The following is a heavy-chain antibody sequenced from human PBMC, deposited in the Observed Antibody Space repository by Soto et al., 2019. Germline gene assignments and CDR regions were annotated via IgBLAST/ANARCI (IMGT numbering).Heavy chain of an antibody. CDR1: GGSFSGYF. CDR2: INHSGIT. Sequence: SETLSLTCTVSGGSFSGYFWTWIRQPPGKGLEWLAEINHSGITNYNPSVESRVSMSVDTSKNQFSLRLYSVTAADTAVYYCVRGPYNYNSRYFDYWDQGTLVTVSS. V-gene: IGHV4-34*01. D-gene: IGHD1-1*01. J-gene: IGHJ4*02. CDR3: VRGPYNYNSRYFDY.